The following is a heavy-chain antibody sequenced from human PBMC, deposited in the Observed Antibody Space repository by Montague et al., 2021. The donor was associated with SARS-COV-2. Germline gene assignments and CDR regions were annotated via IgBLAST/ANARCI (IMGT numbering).Heavy chain of an antibody. CDR2: RRNKIGSFAT. V-gene: IGHV3-72*01. Sequence: SLRLSCAASGFVFDDLYMGWVRQALGKGLEWVGLRRNKIGSFATDYAASVRGRFTISRDESKSILYLQMNSLKNEDTAVYFCVRERWYRFDAWGQGTLVTVSS. D-gene: IGHD4-23*01. CDR3: VRERWYRFDA. CDR1: GFVFDDLY. J-gene: IGHJ5*02.